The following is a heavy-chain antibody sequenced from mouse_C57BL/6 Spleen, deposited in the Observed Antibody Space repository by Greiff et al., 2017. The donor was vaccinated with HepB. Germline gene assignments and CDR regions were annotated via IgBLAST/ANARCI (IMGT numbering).Heavy chain of an antibody. V-gene: IGHV1-80*01. Sequence: VQLQQSGAELVKPGASVKISCKASGYAFSSYWMNWVKQRPGKGLEWIGQIYPGDGDTNYNGKFKGKATLTADKSSSTAYMQLSSLTSEDSAVYFCARREDYSNWGYFDYWGQGTTLTVSS. CDR2: IYPGDGDT. CDR1: GYAFSSYW. J-gene: IGHJ2*01. D-gene: IGHD2-5*01. CDR3: ARREDYSNWGYFDY.